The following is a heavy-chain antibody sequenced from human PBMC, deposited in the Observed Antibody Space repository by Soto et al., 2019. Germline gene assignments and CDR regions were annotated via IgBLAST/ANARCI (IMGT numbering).Heavy chain of an antibody. Sequence: ASVKVSCKASGYTFTSYYIHWVRQAPGQGLEWMGIINPSGGSTSYAQKFQGRVTMTRDTSTSTVYTELSSLRSEDTAVYYCARDFVYSSSWLNYYYGMDVWGQGTTVTVSS. CDR1: GYTFTSYY. D-gene: IGHD6-13*01. V-gene: IGHV1-46*01. J-gene: IGHJ6*02. CDR2: INPSGGST. CDR3: ARDFVYSSSWLNYYYGMDV.